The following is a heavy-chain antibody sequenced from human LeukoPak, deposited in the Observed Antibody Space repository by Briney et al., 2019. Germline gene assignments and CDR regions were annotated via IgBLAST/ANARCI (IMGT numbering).Heavy chain of an antibody. J-gene: IGHJ4*02. CDR2: ISSSDNII. CDR1: GFTFSDYY. D-gene: IGHD6-19*01. V-gene: IGHV3-11*04. CDR3: ARTGIAVAGLDY. Sequence: GGSLRLSCAASGFTFSDYYMSWIRQAPGKGLEWVSYISSSDNIIYYADSVKGRFTISRDNAKNSLYLQMNSLRVEDTAVYYCARTGIAVAGLDYWGQGTLVTVSS.